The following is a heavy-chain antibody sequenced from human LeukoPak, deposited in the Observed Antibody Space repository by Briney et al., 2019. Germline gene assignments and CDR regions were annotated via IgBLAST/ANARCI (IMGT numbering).Heavy chain of an antibody. CDR2: IYYSGST. Sequence: PSETLSLTCTVSGGSISTYYWSWIRQPPGKGLEWIGYIYYSGSTIYNPSLKSRVTISVDTSKNQFSLKLTSVTAADTAVYYCARSGGYDFWANDYWGQGTPVIVSS. CDR1: GGSISTYY. J-gene: IGHJ4*02. D-gene: IGHD5-12*01. CDR3: ARSGGYDFWANDY. V-gene: IGHV4-59*01.